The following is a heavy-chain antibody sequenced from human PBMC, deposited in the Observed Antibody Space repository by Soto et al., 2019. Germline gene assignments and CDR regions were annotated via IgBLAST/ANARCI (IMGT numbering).Heavy chain of an antibody. CDR1: GYTFTNYG. J-gene: IGHJ4*02. Sequence: QVQLVQSGPEVKKPGASVKVSCKTSGYTFTNYGISWVRQAPGQGLEWMGWITTDKGKTTYAQKIQGRVTMTTDTSTSAAYMELRSLRSDDTAMYYCPTHTPAPPYRGQGTLVTVS. CDR3: PTHTPAPPY. V-gene: IGHV1-18*01. D-gene: IGHD2-2*02. CDR2: ITTDKGKT.